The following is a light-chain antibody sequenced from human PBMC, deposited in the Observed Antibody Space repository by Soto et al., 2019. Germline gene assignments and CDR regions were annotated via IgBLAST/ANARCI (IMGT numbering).Light chain of an antibody. CDR2: VAS. V-gene: IGKV3-20*01. Sequence: EIVLTQSPDTLSLSPGERATLSCRASQSVSSNNLAWYQHKPGQPPRLLIYVASRRATGIPDRFSGSGSGSEFHLTITRLEPEDFAVYYCQQHGSGPWTFGQGTKVEIK. CDR1: QSVSSNN. CDR3: QQHGSGPWT. J-gene: IGKJ1*01.